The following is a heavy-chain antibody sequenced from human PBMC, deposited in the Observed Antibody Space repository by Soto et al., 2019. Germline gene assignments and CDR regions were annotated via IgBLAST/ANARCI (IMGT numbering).Heavy chain of an antibody. CDR1: GGTFSSYT. J-gene: IGHJ4*02. CDR3: ARDLPAYX. D-gene: IGHD1-20*01. CDR2: IFPVFDTT. Sequence: SVKVSCKASGGTFSSYTISWVRQAPGQGLEWMGRIFPVFDTTNYAQKFLGRLTITADKSSSTAYMELSNLRSEDTAVYYCARDLPAYXWGQGTLVTVSS. V-gene: IGHV1-69*08.